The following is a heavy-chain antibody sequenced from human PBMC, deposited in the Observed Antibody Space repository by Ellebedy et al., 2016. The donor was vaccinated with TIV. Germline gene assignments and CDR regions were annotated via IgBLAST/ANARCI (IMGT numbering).Heavy chain of an antibody. CDR2: TYYRSKWYN. D-gene: IGHD6-13*01. J-gene: IGHJ4*02. V-gene: IGHV6-1*01. Sequence: MPSETLSLTCAISGDSVSSNSAAWNWIRQSPSRGIEWLGRTYYRSKWYNDYAVSVKSRITINPDTSKNQFSLQLNSVTPEDTAVYYCARGSWGIAAALGHDYWGQGTLVTVSS. CDR3: ARGSWGIAAALGHDY. CDR1: GDSVSSNSAA.